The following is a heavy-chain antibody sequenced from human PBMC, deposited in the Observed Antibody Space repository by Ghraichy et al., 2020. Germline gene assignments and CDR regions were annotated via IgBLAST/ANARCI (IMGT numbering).Heavy chain of an antibody. CDR3: ARQRYCDPTFCFPFDF. Sequence: GESLNISCQASGYSFSGYWINWVRQVPGRGLEWVARIDPSYSYTDYSPSFQGHVTLSADKSNTSAYMQWSSLKASDTGIYFCARQRYCDPTFCFPFDFWGQGTLVTVSS. J-gene: IGHJ4*02. D-gene: IGHD2-21*01. CDR2: IDPSYSYT. V-gene: IGHV5-10-1*01. CDR1: GYSFSGYW.